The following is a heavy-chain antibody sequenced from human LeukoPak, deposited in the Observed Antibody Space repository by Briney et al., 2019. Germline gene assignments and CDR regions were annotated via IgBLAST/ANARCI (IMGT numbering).Heavy chain of an antibody. Sequence: GGSLRLSCVASGITFSSYGMSWVRQAPGKGLEWVSAISGSGNSIYYAGSVKGRFTLSRDNSKNTLSLQMNSLRAEDTAVYYCAKQDDYVWGSYRYNYFDYWGQGTLVTVSS. CDR2: ISGSGNSI. D-gene: IGHD3-16*02. CDR3: AKQDDYVWGSYRYNYFDY. CDR1: GITFSSYG. V-gene: IGHV3-23*01. J-gene: IGHJ4*02.